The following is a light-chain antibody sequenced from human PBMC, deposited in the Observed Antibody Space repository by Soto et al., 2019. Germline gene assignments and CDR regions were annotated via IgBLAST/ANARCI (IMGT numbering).Light chain of an antibody. CDR3: SSYTSSRTLV. Sequence: QSVLTQPASVSGSAGQSITISCTGTSSDVGGYNYVSWYQQHPGKVPKLIIYEVTNRPSGVSNRFSGFKSGNSASLTISGLQAEDEADYYCSSYTSSRTLVFGTGTKVTVL. CDR2: EVT. J-gene: IGLJ1*01. V-gene: IGLV2-14*01. CDR1: SSDVGGYNY.